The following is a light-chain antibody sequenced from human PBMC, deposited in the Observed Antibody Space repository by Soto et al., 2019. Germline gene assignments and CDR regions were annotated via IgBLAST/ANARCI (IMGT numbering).Light chain of an antibody. V-gene: IGKV3-15*01. CDR3: QQYNNWPRT. Sequence: EIVLTQSPGTLSFSPGERATLSCRASQSVSRHLAWYQQKPGQAPRLLIYGASTRATGIPARFSGSGSGTEFTLTISSLQSEDFAVYYCQQYNNWPRTFGQGTKVDIK. CDR2: GAS. CDR1: QSVSRH. J-gene: IGKJ1*01.